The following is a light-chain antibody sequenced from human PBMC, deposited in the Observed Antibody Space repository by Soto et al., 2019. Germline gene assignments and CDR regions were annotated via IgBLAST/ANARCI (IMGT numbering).Light chain of an antibody. J-gene: IGLJ2*01. CDR3: AAWDGRLSGVV. CDR1: TSNIGSDY. CDR2: RIN. Sequence: QSVLTQPPSASGTPGQRVTISCSGSTSNIGSDYVYWYQQLPGTAPKLLIYRINQRPSGVSDRFSGSKSGTSTSLAISGLRSEDEADYYCAAWDGRLSGVVFGGGTKLTVL. V-gene: IGLV1-47*01.